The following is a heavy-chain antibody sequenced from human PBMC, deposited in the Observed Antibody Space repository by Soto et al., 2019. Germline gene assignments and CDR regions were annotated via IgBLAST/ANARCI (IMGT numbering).Heavy chain of an antibody. Sequence: HPGGSLRLSCEGSGFSFRSYWLHWVRQVPGKGLVWVSRINHDGNVTNYADSVKGRFTISRDNSKNTLFLRMNGLRAEDTAVYYCAREPWGFSGTWYDFWGQGTVVPVSS. D-gene: IGHD7-27*01. J-gene: IGHJ5*01. CDR1: GFSFRSYW. V-gene: IGHV3-74*01. CDR3: AREPWGFSGTWYDF. CDR2: INHDGNVT.